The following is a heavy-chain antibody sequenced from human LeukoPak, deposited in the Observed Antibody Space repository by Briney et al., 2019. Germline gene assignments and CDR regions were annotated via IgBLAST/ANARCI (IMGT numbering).Heavy chain of an antibody. V-gene: IGHV4-30-4*01. Sequence: SETLSLTCTVSGGSISSGDYYWSWIRQLPGKGLEWIGYIYYSGSTYYNPSLKSRVTMSVDKSKNQFSLNLASVTAADMGVFYCVGRGANSGTFDVWGPGIKVIVSS. CDR3: VGRGANSGTFDV. D-gene: IGHD4/OR15-4a*01. CDR1: GGSISSGDYY. CDR2: IYYSGST. J-gene: IGHJ3*01.